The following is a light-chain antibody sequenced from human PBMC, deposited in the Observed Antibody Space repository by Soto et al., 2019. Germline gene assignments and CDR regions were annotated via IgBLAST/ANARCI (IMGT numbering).Light chain of an antibody. Sequence: VVTQSPASLSVSPGDRVTISCRAGPISSNLAWHQQRPGQAPRLLIYGASTRATGIAARISGSGSGTEFTLTISSLQSEDFAIYYCQQYNNWPWTFGQGTKVDIK. CDR1: PISSN. CDR2: GAS. J-gene: IGKJ1*01. V-gene: IGKV3-15*01. CDR3: QQYNNWPWT.